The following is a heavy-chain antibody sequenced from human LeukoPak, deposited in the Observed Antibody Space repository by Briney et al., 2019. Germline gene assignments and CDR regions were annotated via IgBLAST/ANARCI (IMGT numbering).Heavy chain of an antibody. J-gene: IGHJ4*02. D-gene: IGHD2-15*01. V-gene: IGHV3-23*01. CDR2: ISGSGGTT. CDR1: GFTFSSYG. Sequence: GGSLRLSCAASGFTFSSYGMNWVRQAPGKGLEWVSGISGSGGTTYYADSVRGRFTISRDNSKNTLYLQMNSLRAEDTAVYYCAKADIVVVVAAIRFDYWGQGTLVTVSS. CDR3: AKADIVVVVAAIRFDY.